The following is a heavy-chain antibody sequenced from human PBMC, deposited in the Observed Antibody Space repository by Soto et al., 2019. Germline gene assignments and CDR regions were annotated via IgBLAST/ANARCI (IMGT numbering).Heavy chain of an antibody. CDR3: AKDSSGYLHDY. V-gene: IGHV3-23*01. J-gene: IGHJ4*02. CDR2: INERGGST. CDR1: GFTFSTYA. D-gene: IGHD3-22*01. Sequence: PGGSLRLSCADSGFTFSTYALSWIRQAPGKGLEWVSAINERGGSTYYADSVKGRFTISRDNSKKTLYLQMNSLRAEDTALYYCAKDSSGYLHDYWGQGXLVTVYS.